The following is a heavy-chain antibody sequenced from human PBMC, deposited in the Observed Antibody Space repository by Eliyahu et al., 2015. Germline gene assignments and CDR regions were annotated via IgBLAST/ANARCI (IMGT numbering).Heavy chain of an antibody. CDR3: ARGRRWGVTTNWFDP. CDR1: GGSFSGDY. D-gene: IGHD4-17*01. J-gene: IGHJ5*02. V-gene: IGHV4-34*01. Sequence: QVQLQQWGAGLLKPSETLSLTCAVYGGSFSGDYWSWIRQPPGKGLEWIGEIXHSGSTNYNPSLKSRVTISVDTSKNQFSLKLTSVTAADTAVYYCARGRRWGVTTNWFDPWGQGTLVTVSA. CDR2: IXHSGST.